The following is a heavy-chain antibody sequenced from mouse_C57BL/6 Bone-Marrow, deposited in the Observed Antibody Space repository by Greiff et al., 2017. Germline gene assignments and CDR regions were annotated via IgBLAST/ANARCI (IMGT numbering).Heavy chain of an antibody. Sequence: QVQLQQPGAELVKPGASVKLSCKASGFTFTSYWMQWVKQRPGQGLEWIGEIDPSDSYTNYNQKFTGKATLTVDPSSSTAYMQLSSLTSEDSAVYYCARTLDAMDYWGQGTSVTVSS. CDR3: ARTLDAMDY. CDR2: IDPSDSYT. CDR1: GFTFTSYW. V-gene: IGHV1-50*01. J-gene: IGHJ4*01.